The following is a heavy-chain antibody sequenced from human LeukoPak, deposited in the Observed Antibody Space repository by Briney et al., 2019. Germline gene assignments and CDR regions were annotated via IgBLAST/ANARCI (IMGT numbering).Heavy chain of an antibody. V-gene: IGHV3-7*03. CDR2: INHNGNVN. D-gene: IGHD3-16*01. J-gene: IGHJ6*02. CDR1: GFTFSSYW. Sequence: PGGSLRLSCAASGFTFSSYWMNWARQAPGEGVEWVGSINHNGNVNYYVDSVKSRFTISRDNAKNSLYLQMSNLRAEDTAVYFCARGGGLDVWGQGATVTVSS. CDR3: ARGGGLDV.